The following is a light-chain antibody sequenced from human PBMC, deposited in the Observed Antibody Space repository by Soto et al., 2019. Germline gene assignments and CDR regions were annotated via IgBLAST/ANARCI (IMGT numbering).Light chain of an antibody. CDR2: DVS. J-gene: IGKJ1*01. V-gene: IGKV1-5*01. CDR3: QQYNSYSPT. CDR1: QSFSSW. Sequence: DIQMTQSPSTLSASVVDRVTITCRASQSFSSWLAWYQQKPGKAPKLLIYDVSSLESGVPSRFSGSGSGTEFTLTISSLQPDDFATYYCQQYNSYSPTFGQGTKVDI.